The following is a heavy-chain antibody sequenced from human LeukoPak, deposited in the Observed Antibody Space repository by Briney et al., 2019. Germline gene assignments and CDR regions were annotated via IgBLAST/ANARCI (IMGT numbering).Heavy chain of an antibody. CDR2: IYYSGST. D-gene: IGHD2-8*01. CDR1: GGSISSGGYY. Sequence: PSETLSLTCTVSGGSISSGGYYWSWIRQHPGKGLEWIGYIYYSGSTYYNPSLKSRVTISVDTSKNQFSLKLSSVTAADTAVYFCAKGYTNGVNQEVWLDPWGQGTLVTVSS. V-gene: IGHV4-31*03. CDR3: AKGYTNGVNQEVWLDP. J-gene: IGHJ5*02.